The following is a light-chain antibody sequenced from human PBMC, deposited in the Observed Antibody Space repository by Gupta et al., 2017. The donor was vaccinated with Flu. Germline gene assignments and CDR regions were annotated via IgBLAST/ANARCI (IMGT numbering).Light chain of an antibody. J-gene: IGKJ1*01. CDR2: DAS. Sequence: DIQMTQSASTLYASVGDRVTITCRASQSISSRLTRYQQKPGKAPKFMIYDASSLESGAPSRFSGSASGTEFTLTIRSLQPDDFATYYCQQYYTYWTFGQGTKVEIK. CDR1: QSISSR. V-gene: IGKV1-5*01. CDR3: QQYYTYWT.